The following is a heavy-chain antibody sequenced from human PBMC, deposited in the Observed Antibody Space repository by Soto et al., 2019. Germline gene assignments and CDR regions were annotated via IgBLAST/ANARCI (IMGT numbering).Heavy chain of an antibody. D-gene: IGHD3-10*01. CDR3: ARLLMSYYRFDS. J-gene: IGHJ4*02. V-gene: IGHV4-30-4*01. Sequence: QVQLQESGPGLVKPSETLSLTCSVSGDSFISADFYWSWIRQPPGKGLEWMGNIYYSGSTDYNPSLKSRPSISLDSSKSQFSLRLRSVTAADTAVYYCARLLMSYYRFDSWGQGTLVAVSS. CDR2: IYYSGST. CDR1: GDSFISADFY.